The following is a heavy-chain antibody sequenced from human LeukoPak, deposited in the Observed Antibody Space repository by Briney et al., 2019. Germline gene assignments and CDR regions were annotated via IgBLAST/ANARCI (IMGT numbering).Heavy chain of an antibody. CDR1: GFTFSSYW. Sequence: PGGSLRLSCVASGFTFSSYWMSWVRQAPGKGLEWVANIKQDGSEKYYVDSVKGRFTISRDNAKNSLYLQMNSLRAEDTAVYYCARENYYYGMDVWGQGTTVTVSS. CDR3: ARENYYYGMDV. J-gene: IGHJ6*02. CDR2: IKQDGSEK. V-gene: IGHV3-7*01.